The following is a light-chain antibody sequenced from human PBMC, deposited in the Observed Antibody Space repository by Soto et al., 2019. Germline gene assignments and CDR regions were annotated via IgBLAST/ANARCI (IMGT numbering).Light chain of an antibody. V-gene: IGKV3-20*01. CDR1: QSVSSGF. CDR3: QQYGSSPVT. Sequence: EIVLTQSPGTLSLSPGESATLSCRASQSVSSGFLAWYQQKPGQAPRLLIYGASSRATGIPDRFSGSGSGTDFTLTISSLEPEDFAVYYSQQYGSSPVTFGPGTRLEIK. CDR2: GAS. J-gene: IGKJ5*01.